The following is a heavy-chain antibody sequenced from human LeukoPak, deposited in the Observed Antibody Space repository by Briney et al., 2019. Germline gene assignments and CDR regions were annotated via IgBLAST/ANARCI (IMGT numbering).Heavy chain of an antibody. CDR2: IYTSGST. J-gene: IGHJ4*02. Sequence: SETLSLTCTVSGGSISSYYWSWIRQPAGKGLEWIGRIYTSGSTNYNPSLKSRVTMSVDTSKNQFSLKLSSVTAADTAVYYCAGTHKTGGGSYYQYYFDYWGQGTLVTVSS. CDR1: GGSISSYY. D-gene: IGHD1-26*01. V-gene: IGHV4-4*07. CDR3: AGTHKTGGGSYYQYYFDY.